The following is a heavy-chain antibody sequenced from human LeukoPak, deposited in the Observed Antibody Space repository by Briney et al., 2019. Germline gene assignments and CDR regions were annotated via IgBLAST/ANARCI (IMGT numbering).Heavy chain of an antibody. CDR2: ISYDGSNK. CDR1: GFTFSSYG. D-gene: IGHD3-16*01. Sequence: GGSLRLSCAASGFTFSSYGMHWVRQAPGKGLEWVAVISYDGSNKYYADSVKGRFTISRDNSRNTVYLQMNSLRAEDTAVYYCARDKGGIGHYFDYWGQGTLVTVSS. CDR3: ARDKGGIGHYFDY. V-gene: IGHV3-30*03. J-gene: IGHJ4*02.